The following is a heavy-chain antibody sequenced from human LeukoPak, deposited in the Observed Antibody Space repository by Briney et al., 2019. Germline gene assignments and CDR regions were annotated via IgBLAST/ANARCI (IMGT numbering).Heavy chain of an antibody. CDR1: GYTFTSYG. CDR2: ISAYNGNT. V-gene: IGHV1-18*01. Sequence: ASVKVSCKASGYTFTSYGISWVRQAPGQGLEWMGWISAYNGNTNYAQKLQGRVTMTTDTSTSTAYMELRSLRSDDTAVYYCARAQNYDILTGYSYWGQGTLDTVSS. CDR3: ARAQNYDILTGYSY. J-gene: IGHJ4*02. D-gene: IGHD3-9*01.